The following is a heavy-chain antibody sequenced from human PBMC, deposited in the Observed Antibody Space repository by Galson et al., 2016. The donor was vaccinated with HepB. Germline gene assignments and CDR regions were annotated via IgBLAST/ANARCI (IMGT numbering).Heavy chain of an antibody. CDR3: ATYASGYFDY. V-gene: IGHV4-4*07. J-gene: IGHJ4*02. Sequence: ETLSLTCTVSGGSISSYYWSWIRQPAGKGLEWIGRIYSSGSTNYNPSLKSRVTMSVDTSKNQLSLKLTSVTAADTAVYYCATYASGYFDYWGQGTLVTVSS. CDR2: IYSSGST. CDR1: GGSISSYY. D-gene: IGHD2-2*01.